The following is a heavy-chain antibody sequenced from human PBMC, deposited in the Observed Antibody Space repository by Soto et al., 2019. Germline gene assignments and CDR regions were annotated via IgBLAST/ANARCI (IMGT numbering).Heavy chain of an antibody. V-gene: IGHV4-59*08. J-gene: IGHJ6*02. CDR1: GGSITSHY. Sequence: QVQLQESGPGLVKPSETLSLTCSVSGGSITSHYCSWFRQPPGKGLEWIGYIHHSGSTSYNPSLKRRGPNAGDTAKNHFSLKVNSVTAADPALYYCARQGFGQLHGLVDVWGPGTTVTVSS. CDR2: IHHSGST. D-gene: IGHD2-21*01. CDR3: ARQGFGQLHGLVDV.